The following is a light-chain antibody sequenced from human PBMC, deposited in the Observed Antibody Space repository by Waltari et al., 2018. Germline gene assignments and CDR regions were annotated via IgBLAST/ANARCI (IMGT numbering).Light chain of an antibody. J-gene: IGLJ1*01. V-gene: IGLV2-14*03. Sequence: QSALTQPASVSGSPRQSIAISCTGTSSDVGGHNSVPQYQQHPNKAPKLIIYAVDSRPSGVSDRFSGSKSGNTASLTISGLQTEDEADYYCSSYTTSRTYIFGAGTKVSVL. CDR1: SSDVGGHNS. CDR3: SSYTTSRTYI. CDR2: AVD.